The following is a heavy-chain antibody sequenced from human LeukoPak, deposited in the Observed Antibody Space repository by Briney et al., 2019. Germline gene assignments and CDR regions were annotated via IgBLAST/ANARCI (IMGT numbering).Heavy chain of an antibody. D-gene: IGHD1-7*01. Sequence: GGSLRLSCTASGFTFSRYSMHWVRQAPGKGLEWVAVISYDGTNKYHADSVKGRFSISRDNSKNTQYLQMKGLRAEDTAVYYCARDSVWQLDLSPDGAFDIWGQGTMVAVSS. CDR1: GFTFSRYS. CDR3: ARDSVWQLDLSPDGAFDI. V-gene: IGHV3-30*04. CDR2: ISYDGTNK. J-gene: IGHJ3*02.